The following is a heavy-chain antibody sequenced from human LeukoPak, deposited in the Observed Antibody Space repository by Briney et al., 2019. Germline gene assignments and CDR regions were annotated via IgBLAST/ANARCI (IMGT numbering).Heavy chain of an antibody. D-gene: IGHD3-9*01. J-gene: IGHJ4*02. CDR2: IRSKANSYAT. Sequence: PGGSLRLSCAASGFTFSGSAMHWVRQASGKGLEWVGRIRSKANSYATAYAASVKGRFTISRDDSKNTAYLQMGSLKTEDTAVYYCTTEAYYDILTGYYRNDYWGQGTLVTVSS. V-gene: IGHV3-73*01. CDR3: TTEAYYDILTGYYRNDY. CDR1: GFTFSGSA.